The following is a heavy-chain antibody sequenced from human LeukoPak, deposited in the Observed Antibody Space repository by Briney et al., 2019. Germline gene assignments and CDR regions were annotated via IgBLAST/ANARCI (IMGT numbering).Heavy chain of an antibody. CDR2: ISAYNGNT. Sequence: ASVKVSCKASGYTFTSYGISRVRQAPGQGLEWMGWISAYNGNTNYAQKLQGRVTMTTDTSTSTAYMELRSLRSDDTAVYYCARTRAVAGSPYYFDYWGQGTLVTVSS. CDR3: ARTRAVAGSPYYFDY. J-gene: IGHJ4*02. V-gene: IGHV1-18*01. D-gene: IGHD6-19*01. CDR1: GYTFTSYG.